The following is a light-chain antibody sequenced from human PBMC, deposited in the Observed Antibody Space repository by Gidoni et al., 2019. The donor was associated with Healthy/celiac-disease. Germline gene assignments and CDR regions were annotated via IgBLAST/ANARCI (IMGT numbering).Light chain of an antibody. CDR2: DAS. J-gene: IGKJ4*01. CDR1: QDISNY. V-gene: IGKV1-33*01. Sequence: DTQMTQSPSSLSASVGDRVTITCPASQDISNYLNWYQQKPGKAPKLLIYDASNLETGVPSRFSGSGSGTDFTFTISSLQPEDIATYYCQQYDNLLALTFGGGTKVEIK. CDR3: QQYDNLLALT.